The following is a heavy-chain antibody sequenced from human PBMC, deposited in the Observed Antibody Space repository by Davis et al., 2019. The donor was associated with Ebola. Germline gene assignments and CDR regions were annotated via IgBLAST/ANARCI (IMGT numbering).Heavy chain of an antibody. CDR3: ARIHYYGSGSYYDY. Sequence: SGPTLVKPPQTLTLTCTFSGFSLSTSGMCVSWIRQPPGKALEWLARIDWDDDKYYSTSLKTRLTISKDTSKNQVVLTMTNMDPVDTATYYCARIHYYGSGSYYDYWGQGTLVTVSS. V-gene: IGHV2-70*11. CDR1: GFSLSTSGMC. J-gene: IGHJ4*02. D-gene: IGHD3-10*01. CDR2: IDWDDDK.